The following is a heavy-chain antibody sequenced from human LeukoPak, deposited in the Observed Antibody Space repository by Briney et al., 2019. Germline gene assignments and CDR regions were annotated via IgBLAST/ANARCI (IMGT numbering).Heavy chain of an antibody. CDR1: GFTFSEFA. D-gene: IGHD6-13*01. J-gene: IGHJ4*02. CDR2: IWYDGSDK. Sequence: GGSLRLSCITSGFTFSEFAMHWVRQVPGKGLEWMAAIWYDGSDKYYADSVKGRFTISRDNSKNTLYLQMNSLRAEDTAVYYCARDWAGMTAPGPFVYWGQRTLVTVSS. CDR3: ARDWAGMTAPGPFVY. V-gene: IGHV3-33*01.